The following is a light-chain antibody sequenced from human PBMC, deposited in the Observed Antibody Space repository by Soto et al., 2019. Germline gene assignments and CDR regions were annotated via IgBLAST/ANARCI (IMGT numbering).Light chain of an antibody. V-gene: IGKV1-5*01. Sequence: DIQMTQSPSSLSASVRDSVTITCRASQSISSWLAWYQQKPGKAPKLLIYDASSLESGVPSRFSGSGSGTEFTLTISSLQPDDFATYYCQQYSDSSGAFGQGTKVDIK. CDR3: QQYSDSSGA. CDR1: QSISSW. J-gene: IGKJ1*01. CDR2: DAS.